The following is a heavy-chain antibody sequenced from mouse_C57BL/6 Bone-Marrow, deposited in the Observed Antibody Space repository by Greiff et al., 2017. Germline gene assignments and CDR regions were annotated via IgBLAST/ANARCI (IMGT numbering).Heavy chain of an antibody. V-gene: IGHV5-4*01. D-gene: IGHD1-1*01. CDR3: AREGATVVAWDFDY. Sequence: EVQLQESGGGLVKPGGSLKLSCAASGFTFSSYAMSWVRQTPEKRLEWVATISDGGSYTYYPDNVKGRFTISRDNAKNNLYLQMSHLKSEDTAMYYCAREGATVVAWDFDYWGQGTTLTVSS. CDR1: GFTFSSYA. J-gene: IGHJ2*01. CDR2: ISDGGSYT.